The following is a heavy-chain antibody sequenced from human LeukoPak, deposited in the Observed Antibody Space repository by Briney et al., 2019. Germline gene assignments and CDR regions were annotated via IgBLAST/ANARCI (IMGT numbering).Heavy chain of an antibody. Sequence: PGGSLRLSCAASGFTFSSYGMNWVRQAPGKGLEWFSSISSSSSYIYYAGSVKVRFTISRDNAKNSLYLQMNRLRAEDTAVYYCARETTGSYDYVWGSYRFFDYWGQGALVTVSS. D-gene: IGHD3-16*02. CDR3: ARETTGSYDYVWGSYRFFDY. CDR1: GFTFSSYG. CDR2: ISSSSSYI. V-gene: IGHV3-21*01. J-gene: IGHJ4*02.